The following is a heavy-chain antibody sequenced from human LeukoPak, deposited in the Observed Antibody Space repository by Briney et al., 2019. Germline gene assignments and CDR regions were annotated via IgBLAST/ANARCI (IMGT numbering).Heavy chain of an antibody. V-gene: IGHV4-31*03. Sequence: SETLSLTCTVSGGSISSGDYYWSWIRQPPGKGLEWIGYIYYRGSTYYNPSLKSRVTISVDTSKNQFSLKLSSVTAADTAVYYCARDHGSGSYYPFDYWGQGTLVTVSS. D-gene: IGHD3-10*01. CDR3: ARDHGSGSYYPFDY. CDR2: IYYRGST. J-gene: IGHJ4*02. CDR1: GGSISSGDYY.